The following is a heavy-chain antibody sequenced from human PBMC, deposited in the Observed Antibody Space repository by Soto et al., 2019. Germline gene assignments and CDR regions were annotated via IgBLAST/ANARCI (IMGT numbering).Heavy chain of an antibody. V-gene: IGHV3-48*02. CDR2: ISSSSSTI. Sequence: GGSLRLSCAASGFTFSIYSMNWARQAPGKGLEWVSYISSSSSTIYYADSVKGRFTISRDNAKNSLYLQMNSLRDEDTAVYYCARAHAHYYDGSGYYFFDYWGQGTLVTVYS. CDR3: ARAHAHYYDGSGYYFFDY. CDR1: GFTFSIYS. J-gene: IGHJ4*02. D-gene: IGHD3-22*01.